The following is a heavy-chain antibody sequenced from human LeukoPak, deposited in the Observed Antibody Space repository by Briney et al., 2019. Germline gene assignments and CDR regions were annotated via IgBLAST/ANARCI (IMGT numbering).Heavy chain of an antibody. CDR2: IFTTGDT. J-gene: IGHJ4*02. D-gene: IGHD3-22*01. V-gene: IGHV4-4*07. CDR1: GGPTSSFY. CDR3: ARLGYYDSSGYNY. Sequence: SETLSLTCTVSGGPTSSFYWSWIRQPAGKGLEWIGRIFTTGDTDYNPSLKSRVTMSVDTSKNQFSLKLTSVTAADTAVYYCARLGYYDSSGYNYWGQGTLVTVSS.